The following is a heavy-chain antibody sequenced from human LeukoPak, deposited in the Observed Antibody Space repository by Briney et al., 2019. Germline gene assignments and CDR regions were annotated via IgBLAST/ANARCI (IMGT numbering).Heavy chain of an antibody. D-gene: IGHD3-16*01. Sequence: GGSLRLSCAASGFTFSTYSMNWVRQAPGKGLEWISYISSSSDTTYYADSVKGRFTISRDNAKKTLYLQMNSLRDEDTAVYYCVRHQGRVWGYYGYWGQGTLVTVSS. CDR1: GFTFSTYS. CDR2: ISSSSDTT. J-gene: IGHJ4*02. V-gene: IGHV3-48*02. CDR3: VRHQGRVWGYYGY.